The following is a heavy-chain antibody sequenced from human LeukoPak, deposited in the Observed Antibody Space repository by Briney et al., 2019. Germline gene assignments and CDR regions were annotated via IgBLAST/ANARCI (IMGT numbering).Heavy chain of an antibody. V-gene: IGHV3-23*01. CDR3: AKAGSYGPYRYYFDY. CDR2: ISSSGGST. CDR1: GFTFSSYA. D-gene: IGHD5-18*01. J-gene: IGHJ4*02. Sequence: GRSLRLSCAASGFTFSSYALSWVRQAPGKGLEWVSAISSSGGSTYYADSVKGRFTISRDNSKNTLYLQMSSLRADDTAVYYCAKAGSYGPYRYYFDYWGQGTLVTVSS.